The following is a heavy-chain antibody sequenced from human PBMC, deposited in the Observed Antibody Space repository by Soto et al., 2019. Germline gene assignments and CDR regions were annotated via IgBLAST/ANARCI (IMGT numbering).Heavy chain of an antibody. V-gene: IGHV3-48*01. CDR1: GFTFSSYS. Sequence: EVQLVESGGGLVQPGGSLRLSCAASGFTFSSYSMNWVRQAPGKGLEWVSYISSSSSTIYYADSVKGRFTISRDNAKNSLYLQMNSLRPEDTAVYYCARADSGYAHGYYYYGMDVWGQGTTVTVSS. CDR3: ARADSGYAHGYYYYGMDV. D-gene: IGHD5-12*01. CDR2: ISSSSSTI. J-gene: IGHJ6*02.